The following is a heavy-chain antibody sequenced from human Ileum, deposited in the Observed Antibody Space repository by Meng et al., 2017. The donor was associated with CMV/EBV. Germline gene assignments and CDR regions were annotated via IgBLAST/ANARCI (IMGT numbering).Heavy chain of an antibody. D-gene: IGHD3-10*01. J-gene: IGHJ4*02. Sequence: SLKISCVASGFSVDEYAMHWIRKVPGKGLEWVSGIGWDSRSVGYADSVKGRSTISRDNDQNSLYLQMNSLTVGDTAFYYCAKAVVRGVIITRFESWGQGTLVTVSS. CDR3: AKAVVRGVIITRFES. CDR2: IGWDSRSV. V-gene: IGHV3-9*01. CDR1: GFSVDEYA.